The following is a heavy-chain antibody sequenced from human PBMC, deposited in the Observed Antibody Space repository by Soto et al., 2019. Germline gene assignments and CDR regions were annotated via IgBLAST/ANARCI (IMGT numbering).Heavy chain of an antibody. CDR2: ISLNSGGT. CDR1: GYTFSGYY. Sequence: QVKLVQSGAEVKKPGASVKVSCKVSGYTFSGYYMHWVRQAPGHGLEWMGWISLNSGGTNYAQNFQGRITMTRETSISTAYMELSRLRSDDTAVYFCASLEKTITGPDWYYGLVVWGQGTMVTVSS. CDR3: ASLEKTITGPDWYYGLVV. D-gene: IGHD1-20*01. V-gene: IGHV1-2*02. J-gene: IGHJ6*01.